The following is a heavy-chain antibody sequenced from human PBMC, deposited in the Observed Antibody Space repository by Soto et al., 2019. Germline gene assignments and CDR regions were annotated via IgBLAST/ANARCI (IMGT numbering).Heavy chain of an antibody. Sequence: SETLSLTCTVSGGSISSYYWSWIRQPPGKGLEWIGYIYYSGSTNYNSSLKSRVTISVDTSKNQFSLKLSSVTAADTAVYYCARDHGGGGYSSSWYKSYYYYYGMDVWGQGTTVT. CDR3: ARDHGGGGYSSSWYKSYYYYYGMDV. CDR1: GGSISSYY. J-gene: IGHJ6*02. CDR2: IYYSGST. D-gene: IGHD6-13*01. V-gene: IGHV4-59*01.